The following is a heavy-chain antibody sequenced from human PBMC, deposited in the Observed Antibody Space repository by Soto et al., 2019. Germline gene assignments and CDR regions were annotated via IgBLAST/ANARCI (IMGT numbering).Heavy chain of an antibody. D-gene: IGHD3-22*01. J-gene: IGHJ4*02. Sequence: GGSLRLSCAASGFTFSSYAMSWVRQAPGKGLEWVSAISGSGGSTYYADSVKGRFTISRDNSKNTLYLQMNSLRADDTAVYYCAKVDYYDSSAYYFDYWGQGTLVTVSS. CDR1: GFTFSSYA. V-gene: IGHV3-23*01. CDR2: ISGSGGST. CDR3: AKVDYYDSSAYYFDY.